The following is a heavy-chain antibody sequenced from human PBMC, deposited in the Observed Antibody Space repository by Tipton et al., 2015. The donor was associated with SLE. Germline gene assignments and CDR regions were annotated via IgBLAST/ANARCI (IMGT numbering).Heavy chain of an antibody. CDR2: IYYSGST. J-gene: IGHJ3*02. CDR3: ARNWNDEAFDI. Sequence: TLSLTCAVYGGSFSGYYWSWIRQPPGKGLEWIGYIYYSGSTNYNPSLKSRVTISVDTSKNQFSLKLSSVTAADTAVYYCARNWNDEAFDIWGQGTMVTVSS. CDR1: GGSFSGYY. D-gene: IGHD1-1*01. V-gene: IGHV4-59*01.